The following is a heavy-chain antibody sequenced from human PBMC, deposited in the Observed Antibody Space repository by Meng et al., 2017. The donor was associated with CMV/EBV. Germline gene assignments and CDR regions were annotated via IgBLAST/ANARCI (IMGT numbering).Heavy chain of an antibody. J-gene: IGHJ6*02. CDR3: ARGAPPTPRYGSGSYFNVPLYYYYGMDV. V-gene: IGHV4-59*01. CDR2: IYYSGST. CDR1: DGSISSYY. Sequence: SETLSLTCTVSDGSISSYYWSWIRQPPGKGLEWIGYIYYSGSTNYNPSLKSRVTISVDTSKNQFSLKLSSVTAADTAVYYCARGAPPTPRYGSGSYFNVPLYYYYGMDVWGQGTTVTVSS. D-gene: IGHD3-10*01.